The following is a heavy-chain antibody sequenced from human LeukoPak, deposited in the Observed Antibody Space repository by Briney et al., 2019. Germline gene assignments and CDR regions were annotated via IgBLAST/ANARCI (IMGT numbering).Heavy chain of an antibody. V-gene: IGHV3-30*18. CDR2: ISYDGSNI. Sequence: PGGPLRLSCAPSGFTFSSYGMHGVRQAPGKGLEWVAIISYDGSNIYYADSVKGRFTISRDNSRTTLYLQMNSLRAEDTAVYYCAKAPPNCNTVSCYADYWGQGTLVTVSS. CDR3: AKAPPNCNTVSCYADY. D-gene: IGHD2-2*01. CDR1: GFTFSSYG. J-gene: IGHJ4*02.